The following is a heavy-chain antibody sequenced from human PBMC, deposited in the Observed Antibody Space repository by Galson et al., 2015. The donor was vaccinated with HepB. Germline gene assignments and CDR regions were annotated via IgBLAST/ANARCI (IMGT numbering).Heavy chain of an antibody. Sequence: QSGAEVKKPGESLKISCKGSGYSFTSYWIGWVRQMPGKGLEWMGIIYPGDSDTRYSPSFQGQVTISADKSISTAYLQWSSLKASDTAMYYCARQAAWSYYYGSGSYYGDYWGQGTLVTVSS. CDR1: GYSFTSYW. D-gene: IGHD3-10*01. J-gene: IGHJ4*02. CDR2: IYPGDSDT. CDR3: ARQAAWSYYYGSGSYYGDY. V-gene: IGHV5-51*01.